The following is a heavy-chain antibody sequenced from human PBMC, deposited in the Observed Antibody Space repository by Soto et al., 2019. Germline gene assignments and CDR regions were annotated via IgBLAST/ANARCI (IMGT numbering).Heavy chain of an antibody. D-gene: IGHD2-15*01. V-gene: IGHV1-2*04. Sequence: ASVKVSCKASGYTFTGYYMHWVRQAPGQGLEWMGWINPNSGGTNYAQKFQGWVTMTRDTSISTAYMELSRLRSDDTAVYYCARELVVVAATAFVYYYGMDVCDHGTTVTLYS. CDR1: GYTFTGYY. CDR3: ARELVVVAATAFVYYYGMDV. CDR2: INPNSGGT. J-gene: IGHJ6*02.